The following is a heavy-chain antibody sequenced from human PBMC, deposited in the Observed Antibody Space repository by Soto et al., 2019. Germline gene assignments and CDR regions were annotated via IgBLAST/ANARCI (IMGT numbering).Heavy chain of an antibody. CDR3: ASESYGGEFDY. Sequence: SVKVSCKASGGTFSSYTISWVRQAPGQGLEWMGRIIASNGIANYAQKFQGRVTITGDKSASTAYMELSSLRSEDTAVYYCASESYGGEFDYWGQGTLVTVSS. D-gene: IGHD4-17*01. J-gene: IGHJ4*02. CDR2: IIASNGIA. V-gene: IGHV1-69*02. CDR1: GGTFSSYT.